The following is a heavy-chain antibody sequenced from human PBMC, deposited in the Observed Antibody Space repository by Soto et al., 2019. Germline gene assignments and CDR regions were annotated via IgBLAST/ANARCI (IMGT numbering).Heavy chain of an antibody. CDR2: ISYDGSNK. CDR3: AKDLTDIVVVAAATPSLYYYYYGMDV. Sequence: QVQLVESGGGVVQPGRSLRLSCAASGFTFSSYGMHWVRQAPGKGLEWVAVISYDGSNKYYADSVKGRFTISRDNYKTTMYLQMNSVRSEDTAVYYCAKDLTDIVVVAAATPSLYYYYYGMDVWGQGTTVTVSS. CDR1: GFTFSSYG. V-gene: IGHV3-30*18. J-gene: IGHJ6*02. D-gene: IGHD2-15*01.